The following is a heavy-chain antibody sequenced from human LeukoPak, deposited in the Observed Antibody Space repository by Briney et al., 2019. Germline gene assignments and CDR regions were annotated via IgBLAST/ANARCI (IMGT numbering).Heavy chain of an antibody. CDR1: GYTFTNYG. CDR3: ARDRWAARANVNWFDP. Sequence: ASVKVSCKASGYTFTNYGISWVRQAPGQGLEWMGWISAYSGNTNYVEKFQGRVTITTDESTSTAYMELSSLRSEDTAVYYCARDRWAARANVNWFDPWGQGTLVTVSS. V-gene: IGHV1-18*01. CDR2: ISAYSGNT. J-gene: IGHJ5*02. D-gene: IGHD5-18*01.